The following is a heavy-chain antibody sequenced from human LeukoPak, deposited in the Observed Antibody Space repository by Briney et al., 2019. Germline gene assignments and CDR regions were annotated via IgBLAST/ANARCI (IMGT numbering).Heavy chain of an antibody. CDR2: INHSGST. Sequence: KPSETLSLTCAVYGGSFSGYHWSWIRQPPGKGLEWIGEINHSGSTNYNPSLKSRVTISVDTSKNQFSLKLSSVTAADTAVYYCAKGKGVVISRGFDPWGQGTLVTVSS. CDR3: AKGKGVVISRGFDP. CDR1: GGSFSGYH. D-gene: IGHD3-3*01. J-gene: IGHJ5*02. V-gene: IGHV4-34*01.